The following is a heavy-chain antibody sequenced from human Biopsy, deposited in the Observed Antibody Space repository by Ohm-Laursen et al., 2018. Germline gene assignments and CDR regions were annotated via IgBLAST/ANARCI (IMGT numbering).Heavy chain of an antibody. CDR1: GHSFTSPY. CDR2: INPGSGDT. CDR3: ARADASTFDS. V-gene: IGHV1-46*01. J-gene: IGHJ4*02. Sequence: ASVTVSCTASGHSFTSPYLHWVRQAPGQGLEWMGLINPGSGDTILAQKFQGRVSLTRETSADTAYMKLTSLTSEDTATYYCARADASTFDSWGQGTLVTVSS.